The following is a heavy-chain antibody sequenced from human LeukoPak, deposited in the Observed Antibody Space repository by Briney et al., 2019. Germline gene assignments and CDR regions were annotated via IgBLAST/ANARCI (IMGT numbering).Heavy chain of an antibody. CDR3: ARETFCTSTRCPIGDHFDY. CDR1: GFTFSTYE. Sequence: PGGSLRLSCAASGFTFSTYEMNWVRQAPGKGLEWVSSISSSSTYIYYADSLKGRYTISRDNAKNSLYLHMNSLRAEDTAVYYCARETFCTSTRCPIGDHFDYWGHGTLVTVSS. D-gene: IGHD2-2*01. J-gene: IGHJ4*03. V-gene: IGHV3-21*01. CDR2: ISSSSTYI.